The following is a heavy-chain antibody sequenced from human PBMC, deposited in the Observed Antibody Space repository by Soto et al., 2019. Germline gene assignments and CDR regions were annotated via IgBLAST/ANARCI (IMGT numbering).Heavy chain of an antibody. V-gene: IGHV1-69*01. J-gene: IGHJ4*02. CDR1: GGTFSSYA. Sequence: QVQLVQSGAEVKKPGSSVKVSCKASGGTFSSYAISWVRQAPGQGLEWMGGISPIFGTANYAQKFQGRVTVSADESTSTAYMELSSLRSEDTAVYYCSRGSSPGPNYDYVDYRYDYWGQGTLVTVSS. CDR3: SRGSSPGPNYDYVDYRYDY. CDR2: ISPIFGTA. D-gene: IGHD4-17*01.